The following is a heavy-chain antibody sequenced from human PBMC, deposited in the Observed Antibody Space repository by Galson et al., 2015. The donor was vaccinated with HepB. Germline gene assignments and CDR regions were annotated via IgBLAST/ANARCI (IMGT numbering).Heavy chain of an antibody. CDR2: INAGNGNT. D-gene: IGHD3-10*01. CDR1: GYTFTSYA. Sequence: SVKVSCKASGYTFTSYAMHWVRQAPGQRLEWMGWINAGNGNTKYSQKFQGRVTITRDTSASTAYMELSSLRSEDTAVYYCARDPSPDGELSEFDYWGQGTLVTVSS. CDR3: ARDPSPDGELSEFDY. J-gene: IGHJ4*02. V-gene: IGHV1-3*01.